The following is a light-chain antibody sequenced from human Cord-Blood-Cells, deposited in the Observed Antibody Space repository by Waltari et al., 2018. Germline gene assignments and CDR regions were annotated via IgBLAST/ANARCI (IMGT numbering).Light chain of an antibody. CDR3: CSYAGSYVV. CDR1: SSDVGCYNY. V-gene: IGLV2-11*01. J-gene: IGLJ2*01. Sequence: QSALTQPRSVSGSPGQSVTISCTGTSSDVGCYNYVSWYQQHPGKAPKLMIYDVSKRPSGVTDRFSGSKSGNTASLTISGLQAEDEADYYCCSYAGSYVVFGGGTKLTVL. CDR2: DVS.